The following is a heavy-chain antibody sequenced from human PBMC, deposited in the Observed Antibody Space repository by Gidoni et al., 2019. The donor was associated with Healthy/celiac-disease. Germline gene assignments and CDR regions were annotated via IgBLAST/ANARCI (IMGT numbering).Heavy chain of an antibody. CDR1: GFSLSTSGMR. CDR3: AREIAARWFDY. Sequence: QVTLKESGPALVKPTQTLTLTCTFSGFSLSTSGMRVSWIRQPPGKALEWLARIDWDDDKFYSTSLKTRLTISKDTSKNQVVLTMTNMDPVDAATYYCAREIAARWFDYWGQGTLVTVSS. V-gene: IGHV2-70*04. D-gene: IGHD6-6*01. J-gene: IGHJ4*02. CDR2: IDWDDDK.